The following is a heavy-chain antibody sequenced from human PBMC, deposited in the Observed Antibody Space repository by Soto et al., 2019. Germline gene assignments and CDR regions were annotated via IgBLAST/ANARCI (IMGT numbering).Heavy chain of an antibody. CDR3: ARDMSGGTYNYYYGMDV. D-gene: IGHD1-26*01. V-gene: IGHV3-23*01. Sequence: GGSLRLACAASGFTFSSYAMTWVRQAPGRGLEWVSAISGSGSPTYYADSVKGRFTISRDNSKNTLYLQMNSLRADDTAVYYCARDMSGGTYNYYYGMDVWGQGTTVTVSS. J-gene: IGHJ6*02. CDR2: ISGSGSPT. CDR1: GFTFSSYA.